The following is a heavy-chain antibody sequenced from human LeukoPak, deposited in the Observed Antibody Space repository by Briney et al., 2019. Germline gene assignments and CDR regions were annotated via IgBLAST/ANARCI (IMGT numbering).Heavy chain of an antibody. CDR1: GFTFGVYL. D-gene: IGHD6-19*01. CDR2: ISGGTT. V-gene: IGHV3-49*03. CDR3: SRGSGWLSVY. J-gene: IGHJ4*02. Sequence: GRSLRLSCTASGFTFGVYLMSWFRQAPGKGLEWIGFISGGTTEYAAYVKGRFTISRDDSTSIAYLQMNSLTTEDTAVYYCSRGSGWLSVYWGQGTLVTVSS.